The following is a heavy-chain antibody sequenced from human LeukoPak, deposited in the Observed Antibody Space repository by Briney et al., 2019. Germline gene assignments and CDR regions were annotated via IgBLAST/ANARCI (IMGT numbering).Heavy chain of an antibody. D-gene: IGHD2-21*02. Sequence: PSETLSLTCTVSGYSISSGYYWSWIRQPPGKGLEWIGYVYYSGSTEYNPSLRSRVTMSLEMSKHQFSLNLTSVTAADTAVYYCASNTATVFDYWGQGALVTVSS. CDR3: ASNTATVFDY. J-gene: IGHJ4*02. CDR2: VYYSGST. V-gene: IGHV4-61*01. CDR1: GYSISSGYY.